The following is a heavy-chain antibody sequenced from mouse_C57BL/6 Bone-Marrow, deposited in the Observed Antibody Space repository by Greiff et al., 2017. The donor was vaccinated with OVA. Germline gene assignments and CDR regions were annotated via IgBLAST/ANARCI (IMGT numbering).Heavy chain of an antibody. J-gene: IGHJ1*03. D-gene: IGHD1-1*01. V-gene: IGHV1-42*01. CDR3: ARPHLCITTIVADYWYFDV. Sequence: VQLQQPGPELVMPGASVKISCKASGYSFTGYYMNWVKQSPEKSLEWIGEINPSTGGTTYNQKFKAKATLTVDKSSSTAYMQLKSLTSEDSAVYYCARPHLCITTIVADYWYFDVWGTGTTVTVSS. CDR1: GYSFTGYY. CDR2: INPSTGGT.